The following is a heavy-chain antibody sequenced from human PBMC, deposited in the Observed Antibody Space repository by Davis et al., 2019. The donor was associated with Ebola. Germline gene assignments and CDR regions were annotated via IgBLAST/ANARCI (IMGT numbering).Heavy chain of an antibody. V-gene: IGHV4-34*01. CDR1: GGSFGGYY. J-gene: IGHJ4*02. CDR3: AKFRRSYCSGTTCHHFDY. CDR2: INHSGST. Sequence: MPSETLSLTCAVYGGSFGGYYWSWIRQPPGKGLEWIGEINHSGSTNYNPSLKSQVTISVDTSKNQFSLKLSSVTAADTALYYCAKFRRSYCSGTTCHHFDYWGQGTLVIVSS. D-gene: IGHD2-2*01.